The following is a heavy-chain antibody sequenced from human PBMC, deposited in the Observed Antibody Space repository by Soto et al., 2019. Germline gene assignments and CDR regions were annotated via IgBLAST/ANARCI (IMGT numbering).Heavy chain of an antibody. V-gene: IGHV4-31*03. Sequence: TLSLTCTVSGGSISSGGYYWSWIRQHPGKGLEWIGYIYYSGSTYYNPSLKSRVTISVDTSKNQFSLKLSSVTAADTAVYYCARAILRENWFDPWGQGTLVTVSS. CDR1: GGSISSGGYY. J-gene: IGHJ5*02. CDR2: IYYSGST. CDR3: ARAILRENWFDP. D-gene: IGHD3-3*01.